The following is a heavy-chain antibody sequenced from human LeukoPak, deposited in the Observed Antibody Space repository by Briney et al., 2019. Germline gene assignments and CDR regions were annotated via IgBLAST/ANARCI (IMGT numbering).Heavy chain of an antibody. V-gene: IGHV4-59*08. CDR2: IYYSGST. CDR1: GGSISSYY. J-gene: IGHJ6*02. CDR3: ARHQAGSSYVERYYYYGMDV. D-gene: IGHD6-13*01. Sequence: PSETLSLTCTVSGGSISSYYWSWIRQPPGKGLELIGYIYYSGSTNYNPSLKSRVTISVDTSKNQFSLKLSSVTAADTAVYYCARHQAGSSYVERYYYYGMDVWGQGTTVTVSS.